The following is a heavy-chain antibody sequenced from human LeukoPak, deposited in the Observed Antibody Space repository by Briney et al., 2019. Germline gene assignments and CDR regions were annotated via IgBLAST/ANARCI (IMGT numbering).Heavy chain of an antibody. Sequence: SVKVSCKASGGTFSSYAISWVRQAPGQGLEWMGRIIPILGIANYAQKFQGRVTITADKSTSTAYMELSSLRSEDTAVYYCSLIDGYNSFFSNWGQGTLVTVSS. D-gene: IGHD5-24*01. J-gene: IGHJ4*02. V-gene: IGHV1-69*04. CDR2: IIPILGIA. CDR1: GGTFSSYA. CDR3: SLIDGYNSFFSN.